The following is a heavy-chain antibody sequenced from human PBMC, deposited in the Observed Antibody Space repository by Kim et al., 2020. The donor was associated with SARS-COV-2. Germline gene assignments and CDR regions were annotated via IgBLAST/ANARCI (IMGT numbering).Heavy chain of an antibody. D-gene: IGHD3-3*01. Sequence: SPSFQGQVTISADRSTNTAYLQWSSLKASDTAMYYCSRSRASFGVPNFDYWGQGTQVTVSS. J-gene: IGHJ4*02. V-gene: IGHV5-51*01. CDR3: SRSRASFGVPNFDY.